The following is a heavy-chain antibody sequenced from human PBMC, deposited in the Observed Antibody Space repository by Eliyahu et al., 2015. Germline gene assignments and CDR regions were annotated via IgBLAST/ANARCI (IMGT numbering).Heavy chain of an antibody. Sequence: EVQLVESGGGLVQPGRSLRLSCTASGFTFGDYAMSWVRQAPGKGLEWVGFIRSKAYGGTTEYAASVKGRFTISRDDSKSIAYLQMNSLKTEDTAVYYCARGGDYDILTGSSDYWGQGTLVTVSS. J-gene: IGHJ4*02. CDR1: GFTFGDYA. CDR3: ARGGDYDILTGSSDY. CDR2: IRSKAYGGTT. D-gene: IGHD3-9*01. V-gene: IGHV3-49*04.